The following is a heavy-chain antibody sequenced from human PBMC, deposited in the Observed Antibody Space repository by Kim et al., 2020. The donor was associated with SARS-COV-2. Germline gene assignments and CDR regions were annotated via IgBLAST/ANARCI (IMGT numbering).Heavy chain of an antibody. CDR1: GGSISSSNW. J-gene: IGHJ4*01. CDR2: IYHSGST. CDR3: ARDGADYYVGSGPHYFD. Sequence: SETLSLTCAVSGGSISSSNWWSWVRQPPGKGREWIGEIYHSGSTNYNPSSKSRVTIPVDKSKNQFPLKLSSVTAPDTAVYYCARDGADYYVGSGPHYFD. V-gene: IGHV4-4*02. D-gene: IGHD3-22*01.